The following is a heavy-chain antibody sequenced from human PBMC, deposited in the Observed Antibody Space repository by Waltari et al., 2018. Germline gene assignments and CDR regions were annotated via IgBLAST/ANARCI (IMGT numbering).Heavy chain of an antibody. J-gene: IGHJ5*02. CDR3: AWGFDP. CDR2: ISWNSGSI. CDR1: GFTFADYA. Sequence: EVQLVESGGGLVQPGRSLRLSCAASGFTFADYAMHWVRQAPGKGLEWVSGISWNSGSIGYADSVKGRFTISRDNAKNSLYLQMNSLRAEDTALYYCAWGFDPWGQGTLVTVSS. V-gene: IGHV3-9*01.